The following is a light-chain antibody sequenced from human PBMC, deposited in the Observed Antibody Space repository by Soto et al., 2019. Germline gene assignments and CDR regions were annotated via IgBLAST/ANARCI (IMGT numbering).Light chain of an antibody. J-gene: IGLJ2*01. CDR2: GNN. V-gene: IGLV1-47*01. CDR3: AAWDDSLVV. Sequence: QLVLTQPPSASGTPGQTVTISCSGSSSNIGSAYIYWYQHLPGTAPKLLIYGNNQRPAGVPDRFSASKSGTSASLAISGLRSEDDADYYCAAWDDSLVVFGGGTKLTVL. CDR1: SSNIGSAY.